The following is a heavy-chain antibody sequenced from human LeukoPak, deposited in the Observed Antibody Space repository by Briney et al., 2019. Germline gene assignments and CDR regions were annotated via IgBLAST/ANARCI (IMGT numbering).Heavy chain of an antibody. CDR3: ARDRQWLARGDY. CDR1: GFTFSSYE. Sequence: PGGSLRLSCAASGFTFSSYEMNWVRQAPGKGLEWVSYISSSGSTIYYADSVKGRFTISRDNAKNSLYLQMNSLRAEDTAVYYCARDRQWLARGDYCGQGTLVTVSS. J-gene: IGHJ4*02. D-gene: IGHD6-19*01. CDR2: ISSSGSTI. V-gene: IGHV3-48*03.